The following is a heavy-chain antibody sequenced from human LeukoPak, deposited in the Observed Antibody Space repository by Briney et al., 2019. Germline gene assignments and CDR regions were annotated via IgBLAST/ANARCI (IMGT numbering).Heavy chain of an antibody. J-gene: IGHJ6*03. V-gene: IGHV4-59*01. Sequence: SETLSLTCTVSGGSISSYYWSWIRQPPGKGLEWIGYIYYSGSTNYNPSLKSRVTISVDTSKNQFSLKLSSVTAADTAVYYCAGVGGSHSGYYMDVWGKGTTVTVSS. CDR3: AGVGGSHSGYYMDV. CDR2: IYYSGST. D-gene: IGHD3-10*01. CDR1: GGSISSYY.